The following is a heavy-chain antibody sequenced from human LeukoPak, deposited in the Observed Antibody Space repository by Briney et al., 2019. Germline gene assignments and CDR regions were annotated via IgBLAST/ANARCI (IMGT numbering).Heavy chain of an antibody. CDR2: NSGGGGST. V-gene: IGHV3-23*01. CDR3: AKGGKWDVTPFDY. D-gene: IGHD1-26*01. J-gene: IGHJ4*02. CDR1: GFTVSSNY. Sequence: GGSLRLSCAASGFTVSSNYTSWVRQAPGKGLEWVSTNSGGGGSTYYADSVKGRFTISRDNSKNTLYLQVNSLRAEDTAVYYCAKGGKWDVTPFDYWGQGTLVTVSS.